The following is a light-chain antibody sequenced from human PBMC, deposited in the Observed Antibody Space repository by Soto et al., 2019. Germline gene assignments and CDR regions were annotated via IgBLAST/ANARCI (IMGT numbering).Light chain of an antibody. V-gene: IGKV3-11*01. CDR2: DAS. CDR1: QSVSSY. J-gene: IGKJ2*01. CDR3: QQRSHWPPYT. Sequence: EIVLTQSPATLSLSPGERATLSCRASQSVSSYLAWYQQKPGQAPRLLIYDASNRATGIPARFSGSGSRTDFTLTISSLEPEDFAVYYCQQRSHWPPYTFGQGTKLEIK.